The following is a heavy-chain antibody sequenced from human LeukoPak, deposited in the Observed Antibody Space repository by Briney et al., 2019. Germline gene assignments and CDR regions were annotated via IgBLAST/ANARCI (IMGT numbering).Heavy chain of an antibody. CDR1: GFTFTSSA. V-gene: IGHV1-58*01. J-gene: IGHJ4*02. D-gene: IGHD3-22*01. Sequence: ASVKVSCKASGFTFTSSAVQWVRQARGQRLEWIGWIVVGSGNTNYAQKFQERVTITRDMSTSTAYMELSSLRSEDTAVYYCAADSYYYDSRGYGGEYWGQGTLVTVSS. CDR2: IVVGSGNT. CDR3: AADSYYYDSRGYGGEY.